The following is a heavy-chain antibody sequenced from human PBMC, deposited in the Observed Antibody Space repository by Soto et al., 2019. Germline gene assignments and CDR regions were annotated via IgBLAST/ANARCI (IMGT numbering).Heavy chain of an antibody. D-gene: IGHD3-22*01. J-gene: IGHJ4*02. Sequence: QVQLVESGGGVVQPGRSLRLSCVASGFTFRSYGMQWVREAPGKGLEWVALISDDGSNKYYADSVKGRFTISRDNYKNTLYLQMNSLIAEYTAVFYCVGGYYFGDYWGQGTMVTVSS. V-gene: IGHV3-30*03. CDR1: GFTFRSYG. CDR2: ISDDGSNK. CDR3: VGGYYFGDY.